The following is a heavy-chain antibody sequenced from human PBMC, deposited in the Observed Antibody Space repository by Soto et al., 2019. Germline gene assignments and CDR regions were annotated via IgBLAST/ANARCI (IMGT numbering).Heavy chain of an antibody. CDR3: ARAYYSNYGGGYYYYYMDV. V-gene: IGHV3-7*01. J-gene: IGHJ6*03. CDR2: IKQDGSEK. CDR1: GFTFSSYW. Sequence: GGSLRLSCAASGFTFSSYWMSWVRQAPGKGLEWVANIKQDGSEKYYVDSVKGRFTISRDNAKNSLYLQMNSLRAEDTAVYYCARAYYSNYGGGYYYYYMDVWGKGTTVTVSS. D-gene: IGHD4-4*01.